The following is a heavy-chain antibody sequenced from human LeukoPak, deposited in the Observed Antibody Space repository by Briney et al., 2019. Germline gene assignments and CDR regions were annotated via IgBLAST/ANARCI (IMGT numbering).Heavy chain of an antibody. Sequence: PSETLSLTCTVSGGSISSSGYYWGWIRQPPGKGLEWIWSIYYSGSTYYNPSLKSRVTISVDTSKNQFSLKLSSVTAADTAVYYCASSRITVIVVIEGDWFDSWGQGTLVTVSS. CDR3: ASSRITVIVVIEGDWFDS. V-gene: IGHV4-39*01. J-gene: IGHJ5*01. D-gene: IGHD3-22*01. CDR2: IYYSGST. CDR1: GGSISSSGYY.